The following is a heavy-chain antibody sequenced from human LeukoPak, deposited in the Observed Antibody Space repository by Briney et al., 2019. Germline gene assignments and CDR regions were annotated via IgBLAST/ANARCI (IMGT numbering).Heavy chain of an antibody. CDR1: GGSFSGYY. J-gene: IGHJ5*02. V-gene: IGHV4-34*01. D-gene: IGHD3-10*01. CDR3: ARPEAYGSGSSP. Sequence: SETLSLTCAVYGGSFSGYYWSWIRQPPGKGLEWIGEVNRSGSTNRNPSLKSRVSISIQTSKNQFSLKLTSVTAADTAVYYCARPEAYGSGSSPWGQGTLVTVSS. CDR2: VNRSGST.